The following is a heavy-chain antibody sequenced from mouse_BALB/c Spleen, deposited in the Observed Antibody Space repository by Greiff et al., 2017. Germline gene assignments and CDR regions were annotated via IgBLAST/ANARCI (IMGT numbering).Heavy chain of an antibody. CDR2: ISSGSSTI. CDR1: GFTFSSFG. J-gene: IGHJ4*01. Sequence: EVKLVESGGGLVQPGGSRKLSCAASGFTFSSFGMHWVRQAPEKGLEWVAYISSGSSTIYYADTVKGRFTISRDNPKNTLFLQMTSLRSEDTAMYYCARFLAMDYWGQGTSVTVSS. V-gene: IGHV5-17*02. CDR3: ARFLAMDY.